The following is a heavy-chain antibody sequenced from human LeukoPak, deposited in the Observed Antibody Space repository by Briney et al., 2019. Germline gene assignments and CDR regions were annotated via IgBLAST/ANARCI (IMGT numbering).Heavy chain of an antibody. CDR3: ARGFTGA. Sequence: PSETLSLTCTVSGGSISSSSYYWGWIRQPPGKGLEWIGSIYYSGSTYYNPSLKSRVTISVDTSKNQFSLKLSSVTAADTAVYYCARGFTGAWGQGTLVTVSS. D-gene: IGHD4-11*01. CDR1: GGSISSSSYY. CDR2: IYYSGST. V-gene: IGHV4-39*07. J-gene: IGHJ5*02.